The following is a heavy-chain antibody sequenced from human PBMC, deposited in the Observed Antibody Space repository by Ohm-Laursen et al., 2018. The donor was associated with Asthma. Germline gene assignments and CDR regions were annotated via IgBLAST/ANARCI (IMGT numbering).Heavy chain of an antibody. J-gene: IGHJ3*01. D-gene: IGHD2-21*01. V-gene: IGHV3-72*01. CDR2: IRSKAQSYTT. CDR3: ARDLLNCDAAFDV. CDR1: GFTFSAHY. Sequence: SLRLSCSASGFTFSAHYMDWVRQAPGKGLEWVGRIRSKAQSYTTEYAASVKGRFTISRDDSKNSLYLQMNSLQTEDTALYYCARDLLNCDAAFDVWGQGTMVTVSS.